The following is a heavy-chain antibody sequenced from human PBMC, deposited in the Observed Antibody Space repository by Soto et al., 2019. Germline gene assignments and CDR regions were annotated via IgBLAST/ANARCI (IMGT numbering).Heavy chain of an antibody. V-gene: IGHV1-18*04. CDR1: GYTFTTYG. D-gene: IGHD2-21*02. J-gene: IGHJ4*02. CDR3: ARDQDYGGRVVTTSDY. CDR2: ISAYNDNT. Sequence: GASVKVSCKASGYTFTTYGISWVRQAPGQGLEWMGWISAYNDNTNYAQKFQDRVTMTTDTFTSTAYMELRSLRSDDTAVYYCARDQDYGGRVVTTSDYWGQGTLVTVSS.